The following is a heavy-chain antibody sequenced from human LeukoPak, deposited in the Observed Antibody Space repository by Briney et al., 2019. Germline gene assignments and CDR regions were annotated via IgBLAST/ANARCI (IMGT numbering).Heavy chain of an antibody. Sequence: KPSETLSLTCAVYGGSFSGYYWSWIRQPPGKGLEWIGEINHSGSTNYNPSLKSRVTISVDASKDQFSLELSSVTAADTAVYYCAGSGDYFDYWGRGTLVTVSS. CDR2: INHSGST. V-gene: IGHV4-34*01. CDR1: GGSFSGYY. J-gene: IGHJ4*02. CDR3: AGSGDYFDY. D-gene: IGHD4-17*01.